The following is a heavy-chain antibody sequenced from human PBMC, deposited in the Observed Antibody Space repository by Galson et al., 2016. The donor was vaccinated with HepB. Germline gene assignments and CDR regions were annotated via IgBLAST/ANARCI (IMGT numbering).Heavy chain of an antibody. V-gene: IGHV3-33*01. CDR3: GRDRAVRSIDQ. J-gene: IGHJ4*02. D-gene: IGHD6-19*01. Sequence: SLRLSCAASRFTFSRYGMHWVRQAPGKGLEWVAGIWYDGSNKYYADSVKGRFTISRDNAKNTLYLQMNSLRAEDTAVYYCGRDRAVRSIDQWGQGALVTVSS. CDR2: IWYDGSNK. CDR1: RFTFSRYG.